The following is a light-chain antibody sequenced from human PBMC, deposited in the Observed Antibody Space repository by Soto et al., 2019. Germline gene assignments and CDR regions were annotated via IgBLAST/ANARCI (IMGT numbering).Light chain of an antibody. V-gene: IGKV1-5*01. Sequence: IEMTQSPSTLSASVGDTVNLTCRARQSVFKWLAWYQQRPGKAPRLLIYDSSSLASGVPSRFSGSGSGPEFTLTIGSLQPDDFATYFCKQYQTYSLSMFGPGTKVEVK. CDR2: DSS. CDR3: KQYQTYSLSM. J-gene: IGKJ1*01. CDR1: QSVFKW.